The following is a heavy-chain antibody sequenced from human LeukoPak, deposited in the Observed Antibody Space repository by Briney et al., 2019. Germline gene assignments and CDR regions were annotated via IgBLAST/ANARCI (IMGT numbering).Heavy chain of an antibody. V-gene: IGHV7-4-1*02. CDR3: ATFMAAAGPGPGYFDY. Sequence: ASVKVSCRASGNTFTNHPINWVRQAPGQGLEWMGWINTNTGNPTYVQGFTGRFVFSLDTSVSTAYLQINGLKAEDTAVYYCATFMAAAGPGPGYFDYWGQGTLVTVSS. J-gene: IGHJ4*02. CDR1: GNTFTNHP. D-gene: IGHD6-13*01. CDR2: INTNTGNP.